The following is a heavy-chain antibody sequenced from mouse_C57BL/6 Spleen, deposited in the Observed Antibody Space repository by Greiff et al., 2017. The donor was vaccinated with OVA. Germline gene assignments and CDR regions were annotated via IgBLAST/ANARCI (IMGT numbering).Heavy chain of an antibody. CDR1: GFTFSSYA. D-gene: IGHD2-4*01. Sequence: EVKLVESGGGLVKPGGSLKLSCAASGFTFSSYAMSWVRQTPEKRLEWVATISDGGSYTYYPDNVKGRFTISRDNDKNNLYLQMSHLKSEDTAMYYCARAPYDYDGTWFAYWGQGTLVTVSA. V-gene: IGHV5-4*03. CDR2: ISDGGSYT. J-gene: IGHJ3*01. CDR3: ARAPYDYDGTWFAY.